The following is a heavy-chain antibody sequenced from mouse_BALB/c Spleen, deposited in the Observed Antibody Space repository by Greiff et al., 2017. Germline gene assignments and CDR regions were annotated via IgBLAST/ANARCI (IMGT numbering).Heavy chain of an antibody. CDR3: TRSGYPYYFDY. J-gene: IGHJ2*01. CDR1: GFTFSNYW. D-gene: IGHD2-14*01. CDR2: IRLKSNNYAT. Sequence: EVQLVESGGGLVQPGGSMKLSCVASGFTFSNYWMNWVRQSPEKGLEWVAEIRLKSNNYATHYAESVKGRFTISRDDSKSSVYLQMNNLRAEDTGIYYCTRSGYPYYFDYWGQGTTLTVSS. V-gene: IGHV6-6*02.